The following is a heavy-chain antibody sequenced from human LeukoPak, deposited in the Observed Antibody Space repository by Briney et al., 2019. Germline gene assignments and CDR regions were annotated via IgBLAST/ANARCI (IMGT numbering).Heavy chain of an antibody. CDR2: IKQDGSEK. D-gene: IGHD2-2*01. V-gene: IGHV3-7*01. CDR3: ATTTGYCSSTICRFNYYFDY. CDR1: GFTFSTYW. Sequence: GGSLRLSCAASGFTFSTYWMSWVRQAPGKGLEWVANIKQDGSEKYYVDSVKGRFTISRDNAKNSLYLQMNSLRADDTAVYYCATTTGYCSSTICRFNYYFDYWGQGSLVTVSS. J-gene: IGHJ4*02.